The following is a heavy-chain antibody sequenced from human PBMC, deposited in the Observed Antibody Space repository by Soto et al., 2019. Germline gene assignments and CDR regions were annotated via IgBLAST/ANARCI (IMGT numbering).Heavy chain of an antibody. CDR2: VHPDSGGT. CDR3: ARGAQGFFPVSGIYFYFDH. CDR1: GYIFTDHL. V-gene: IGHV1-2*02. J-gene: IGHJ4*02. D-gene: IGHD3-22*01. Sequence: ASVKVSCKTSGYIFTDHLIHWVRQSPGQGLQWVGWVHPDSGGTNVAQAFQDRVTMTADTSITTAYMDLARLRPDDTAIFYCARGAQGFFPVSGIYFYFDHWGQGTQVTVSS.